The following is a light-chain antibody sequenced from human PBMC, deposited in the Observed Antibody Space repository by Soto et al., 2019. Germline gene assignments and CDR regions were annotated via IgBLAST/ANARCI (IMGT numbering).Light chain of an antibody. CDR3: QQYNNWPPA. J-gene: IGKJ1*01. Sequence: EIVMTQSPATLSVSPGERAALSCRASQSVSSNLAWYQQKPGQAPRLLISGASTRATNIPARFSGSGSGTEFNLTISSLQSEDCAVYYCQQYNNWPPAFGQGTKVEIK. V-gene: IGKV3-15*01. CDR1: QSVSSN. CDR2: GAS.